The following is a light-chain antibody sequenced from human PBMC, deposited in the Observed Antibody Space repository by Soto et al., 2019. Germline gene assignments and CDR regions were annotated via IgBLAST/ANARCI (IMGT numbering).Light chain of an antibody. J-gene: IGKJ4*01. CDR3: QQRSNWSLT. V-gene: IGKV3-15*01. Sequence: IVTTQCPSNVCVSPGERATLYCRASQSVSSNLAWYQQKPGQAPRLLIYGASTRATGIPARFSGSGSGTEFTLTISSLQSEDFAVYYCQQRSNWSLTFGGGTKVDI. CDR1: QSVSSN. CDR2: GAS.